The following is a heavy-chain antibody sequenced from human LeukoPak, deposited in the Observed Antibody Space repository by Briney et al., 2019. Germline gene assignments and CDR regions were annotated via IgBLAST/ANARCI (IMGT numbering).Heavy chain of an antibody. Sequence: GGSLRLSCAASGFTFNDYAMHWVRQAPRKGLEWVSGISWNSVSIGYADSVKGRFTISRDNAKSSLYLQMNSLRPEDTALYYCAKVIYTSAWYRFDYWGQGTLVTVSS. J-gene: IGHJ4*02. CDR2: ISWNSVSI. CDR3: AKVIYTSAWYRFDY. CDR1: GFTFNDYA. V-gene: IGHV3-9*01. D-gene: IGHD6-19*01.